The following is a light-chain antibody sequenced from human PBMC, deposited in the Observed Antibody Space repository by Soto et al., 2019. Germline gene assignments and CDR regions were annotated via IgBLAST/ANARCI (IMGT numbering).Light chain of an antibody. J-gene: IGLJ2*01. CDR1: TSDIRTFDY. CDR3: SSYTSISTVL. CDR2: EVR. Sequence: QSALTQPASVSGSPGLSITISCTGTTSDIRTFDYVSWYQHHPGNAPKLLIYEVRYRPSGVSNRFSGSKSGNTASLTISGLQAEDEADYYCSSYTSISTVLFGGGTKVTVL. V-gene: IGLV2-14*01.